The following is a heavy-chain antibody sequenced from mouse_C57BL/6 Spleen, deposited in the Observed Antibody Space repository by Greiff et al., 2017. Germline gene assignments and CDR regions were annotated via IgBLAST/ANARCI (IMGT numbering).Heavy chain of an antibody. V-gene: IGHV5-4*01. CDR1: GFTFSSYA. D-gene: IGHD2-13*01. CDR2: ISDGGSYT. CDR3: AREGGERAWFAY. Sequence: EVKLVESGGGLVKPGGSLKLSCAASGFTFSSYAMSWVRQTPEKRLEWVATISDGGSYTYYPDNVKGRFTISRDNAKINLYLQMSHLKSEDTAMYYCAREGGERAWFAYWGQGTLVTVSA. J-gene: IGHJ3*01.